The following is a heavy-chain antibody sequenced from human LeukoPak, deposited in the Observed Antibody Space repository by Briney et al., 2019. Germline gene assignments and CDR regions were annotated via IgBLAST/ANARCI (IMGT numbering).Heavy chain of an antibody. J-gene: IGHJ3*02. CDR3: AKGRTQLWLDDAFDI. D-gene: IGHD5-18*01. V-gene: IGHV3-30*18. Sequence: GGSLRLSCAASGFTFSRYGMHWVRQAPGKGLEWAAIISYDGSKKYYADSVKGRFTISRDNSKSTLYLQMNSLSTEDTAVYYCAKGRTQLWLDDAFDIWGQGTMVTVSS. CDR1: GFTFSRYG. CDR2: ISYDGSKK.